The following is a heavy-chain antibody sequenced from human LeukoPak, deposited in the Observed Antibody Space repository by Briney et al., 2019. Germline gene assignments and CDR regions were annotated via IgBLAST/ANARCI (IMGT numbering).Heavy chain of an antibody. V-gene: IGHV1-2*02. CDR3: ARSPNLEWLLYVDY. CDR2: INPNSGGT. Sequence: ASVKVSCKASGYTFTGYYMHWARQAPGQGLEWMGWINPNSGGTNYAQKFQGRVTMTRDTSISTAYMELSRLRSDDTAVYYCARSPNLEWLLYVDYWGQGTLVTVSS. CDR1: GYTFTGYY. D-gene: IGHD3-3*01. J-gene: IGHJ4*02.